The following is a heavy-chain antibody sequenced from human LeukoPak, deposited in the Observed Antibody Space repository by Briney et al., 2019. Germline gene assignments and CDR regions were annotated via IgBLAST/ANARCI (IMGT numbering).Heavy chain of an antibody. D-gene: IGHD2-15*01. Sequence: PGGSLRLSCAASEFTFSSYNMSWVRQAPGKGLEWVSAISGSGGSTYYADSVKGRFTISRDNSKNTLYLQMNSLRAEDTAVYYCAKVNYCSGGSCSMFFDYWGQGTLVTVSS. CDR2: ISGSGGST. V-gene: IGHV3-23*01. J-gene: IGHJ4*02. CDR1: EFTFSSYN. CDR3: AKVNYCSGGSCSMFFDY.